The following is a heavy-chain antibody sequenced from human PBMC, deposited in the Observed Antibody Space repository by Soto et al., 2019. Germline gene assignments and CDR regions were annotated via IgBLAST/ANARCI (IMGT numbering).Heavy chain of an antibody. CDR3: AKDVAILVRGRFDP. D-gene: IGHD3-10*01. CDR1: GFTFGNSA. V-gene: IGHV3-23*01. J-gene: IGHJ5*02. Sequence: EVQLLQSGGGLVQPGGSLRLSCAASGFTFGNSAMNWVRQAPGKGLEWVSSIVGVGSSTYYADSVKGRFTVSRDNSKNTLYLQMNSLRDEDTAVYYCAKDVAILVRGRFDPWGQGTLVTVSS. CDR2: IVGVGSST.